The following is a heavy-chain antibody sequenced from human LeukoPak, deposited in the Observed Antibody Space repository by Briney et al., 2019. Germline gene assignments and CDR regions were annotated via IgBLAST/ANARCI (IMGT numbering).Heavy chain of an antibody. Sequence: HSGGSLRLSCSASGFTLSNFWIHWVRQAPGKGLVWVSRINTDGSSTNYADSVKGRFTISRDNAKNSLYLQMNSLRAEDTAVYYCARQYSSSSAIDPWGQGTLVTVSS. J-gene: IGHJ5*02. CDR1: GFTLSNFW. D-gene: IGHD6-13*01. CDR2: INTDGSST. V-gene: IGHV3-74*01. CDR3: ARQYSSSSAIDP.